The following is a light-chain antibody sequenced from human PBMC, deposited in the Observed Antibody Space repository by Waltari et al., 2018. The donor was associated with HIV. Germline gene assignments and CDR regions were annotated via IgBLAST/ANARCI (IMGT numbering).Light chain of an antibody. CDR1: ALPKKY. Sequence: SYELTQPPSVSVSPGQTARITCSGDALPKKYAYWYQQKSGQAPVLVIYEDSKRPSGSPERFSVSSSVTMATLTISGAHVEDEADYYFSSTDSSCNHVVFGGGTKLTVL. CDR3: SSTDSSCNHVV. V-gene: IGLV3-10*01. CDR2: EDS. J-gene: IGLJ2*01.